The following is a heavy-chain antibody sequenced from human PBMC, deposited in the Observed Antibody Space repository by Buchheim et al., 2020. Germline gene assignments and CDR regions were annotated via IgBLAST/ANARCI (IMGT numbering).Heavy chain of an antibody. CDR3: ARGYSSNYAMDV. Sequence: QVQLVQSGAEVKKPGASVKVSCKASGYTFTSYYMHWVRQAPGQGLAWMGITNPTTGSTSYAQKFQGRGTMTRDTSTRTFDMELSSLRSEDTAVYYCARGYSSNYAMDVWGQGTT. CDR2: TNPTTGST. D-gene: IGHD6-13*01. V-gene: IGHV1-46*01. CDR1: GYTFTSYY. J-gene: IGHJ6*02.